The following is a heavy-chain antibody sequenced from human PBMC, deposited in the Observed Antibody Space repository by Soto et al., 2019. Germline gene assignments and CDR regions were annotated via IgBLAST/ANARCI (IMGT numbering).Heavy chain of an antibody. J-gene: IGHJ4*02. D-gene: IGHD5-12*01. CDR1: GYTFTSYA. CDR3: ARDIPPRWLRYGQGFDY. Sequence: GASVKVSCKASGYTFTSYAMHWVRQAPGQRLEWMGWINAGNGNTKYSQKFQGRVTITRDTSASTAYMELSSLRSEDTAVYYCARDIPPRWLRYGQGFDYWGQGTLGTVSS. V-gene: IGHV1-3*01. CDR2: INAGNGNT.